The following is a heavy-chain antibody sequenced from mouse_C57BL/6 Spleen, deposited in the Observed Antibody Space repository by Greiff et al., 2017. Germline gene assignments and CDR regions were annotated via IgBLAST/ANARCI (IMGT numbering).Heavy chain of an antibody. CDR1: GYAFSSSW. CDR3: ARSRGQAEGNYDWYFDV. Sequence: VKLQESGPELVKPGASVKISCKASGYAFSSSWMNWVKQRPGKGLEWIGRIYPGDGDTNYNGKFKGKATLTADKSSSTAYMQLSSLTSEDSAVYFCARSRGQAEGNYDWYFDVWGTGTTVTVSS. J-gene: IGHJ1*03. CDR2: IYPGDGDT. V-gene: IGHV1-82*01. D-gene: IGHD2-1*01.